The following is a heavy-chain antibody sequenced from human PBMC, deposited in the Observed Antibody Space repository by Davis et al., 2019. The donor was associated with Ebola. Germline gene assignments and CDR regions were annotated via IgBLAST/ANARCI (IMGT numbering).Heavy chain of an antibody. V-gene: IGHV4-34*01. CDR3: ARGGIWYSGSRDAFDI. Sequence: MPSETLSLTCAVYGGSFSGYYWSWIRQPPGKGLEWIGEINHSGSTNYNPSLKSRVTISVDTSKNQFSLKLSSVTAADTAVYYCARGGIWYSGSRDAFDIWGQGTTVTVSS. CDR1: GGSFSGYY. D-gene: IGHD6-13*01. CDR2: INHSGST. J-gene: IGHJ3*02.